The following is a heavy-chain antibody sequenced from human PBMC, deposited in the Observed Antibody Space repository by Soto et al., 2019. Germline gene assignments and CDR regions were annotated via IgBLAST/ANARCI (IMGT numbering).Heavy chain of an antibody. J-gene: IGHJ4*02. Sequence: QLQLQESGPGLVKPSETLSLTCTVSGGSXNXXXXXXXXXXXXXXXXXXXIGRIYYSGSAYYNPSLKSRLTISVDTSKNQFSLNLSSVTAADTAVYFCARSPLVRGIIPYYFDAWGQGTLVTVSS. D-gene: IGHD3-10*01. CDR1: GGSXNXXXXX. CDR2: IYYSGSA. CDR3: ARSPLVRGIIPYYFDA. V-gene: IGHV4-39*01.